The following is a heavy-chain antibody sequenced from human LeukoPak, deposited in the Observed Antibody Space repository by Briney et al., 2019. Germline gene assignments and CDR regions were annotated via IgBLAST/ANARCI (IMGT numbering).Heavy chain of an antibody. D-gene: IGHD3-9*01. CDR2: IYYSGST. Sequence: PSETLSLTCTVSGGSISSYYWSWIRQPPGKGLEWIGYIYYSGSTDYNPSLKSRVTISVDTSKNQFSLKVSSVTAADTAVYYCARDSNVLTSYDYYYGLDVWGQGTTVTVSS. CDR3: ARDSNVLTSYDYYYGLDV. V-gene: IGHV4-59*01. CDR1: GGSISSYY. J-gene: IGHJ6*02.